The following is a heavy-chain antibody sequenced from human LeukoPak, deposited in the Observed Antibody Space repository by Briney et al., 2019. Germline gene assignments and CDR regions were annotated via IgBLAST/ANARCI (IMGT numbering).Heavy chain of an antibody. CDR3: ARGYRYSGSYYGAFDI. Sequence: SETLSLTCTVSGGSISSYYWSWIRQPPGRGLEWIGYIYYSGSTNCNPSLKSRVTISVDTSKNQFSLKLSSVTAADTAVYYCARGYRYSGSYYGAFDIWGQGTMVTVSS. J-gene: IGHJ3*02. D-gene: IGHD1-26*01. V-gene: IGHV4-59*01. CDR1: GGSISSYY. CDR2: IYYSGST.